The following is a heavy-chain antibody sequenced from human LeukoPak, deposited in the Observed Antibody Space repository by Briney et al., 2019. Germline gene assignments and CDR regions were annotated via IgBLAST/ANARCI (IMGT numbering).Heavy chain of an antibody. CDR1: GFTFSSYA. CDR3: ARYGMDV. J-gene: IGHJ6*02. CDR2: ISYGGSNK. V-gene: IGHV3-30-3*01. Sequence: PGRSLRLSCAASGFTFSSYAKHWVRQAPGKGLEWVAVISYGGSNKYYADSVKGRFTISRDNSKNTLYLQMNSLRAEDTAVYYCARYGMDVWGQGTTVTVSS.